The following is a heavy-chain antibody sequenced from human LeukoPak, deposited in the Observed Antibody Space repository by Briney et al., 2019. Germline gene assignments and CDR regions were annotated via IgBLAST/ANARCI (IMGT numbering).Heavy chain of an antibody. V-gene: IGHV4-39*01. CDR1: GASISGSGYY. CDR2: IYYSGST. J-gene: IGHJ4*02. D-gene: IGHD1-26*01. CDR3: AKSGGYGLIDY. Sequence: SETLSLTCAVSGASISGSGYYWGWIRQPPGKGLEWIGNIYYSGSTYYNASLQSRVTISIDTSENQFSLRLKSVTAADTAMYYCAKSGGYGLIDYWGQGTLVTVSS.